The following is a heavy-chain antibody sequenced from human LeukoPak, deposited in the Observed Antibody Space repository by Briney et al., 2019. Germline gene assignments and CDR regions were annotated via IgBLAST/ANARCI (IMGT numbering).Heavy chain of an antibody. J-gene: IGHJ4*02. CDR2: ISDGGNT. Sequence: SETLSLTCTVSGGSISSYYWSWIRQSPGKGLEWIGYISDGGNTNYNPSLKSRVTISVQTSKNQFSLKLRSVTAADTAVYYCARAGGRWLAWNFWGQGTLVTVSS. V-gene: IGHV4-59*01. D-gene: IGHD6-19*01. CDR1: GGSISSYY. CDR3: ARAGGRWLAWNF.